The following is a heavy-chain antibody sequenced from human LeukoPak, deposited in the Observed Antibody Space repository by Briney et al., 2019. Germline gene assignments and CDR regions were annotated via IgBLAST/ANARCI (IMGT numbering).Heavy chain of an antibody. Sequence: GESLKISCKGSGYSFTTYWIAWVRQQPGKGLEWMGMIYPGDSDIRYSPSLQGQVTFSADKSTTTAYLQWSSLEASDSAMYYCARRLGYSYGKPLYGLDVWGQGTTVTVFS. CDR3: ARRLGYSYGKPLYGLDV. CDR1: GYSFTTYW. J-gene: IGHJ6*02. CDR2: IYPGDSDI. V-gene: IGHV5-51*01. D-gene: IGHD5-18*01.